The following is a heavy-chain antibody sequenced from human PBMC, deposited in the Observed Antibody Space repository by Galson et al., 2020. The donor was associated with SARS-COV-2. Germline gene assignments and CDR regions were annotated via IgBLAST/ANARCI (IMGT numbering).Heavy chain of an antibody. Sequence: GESLKISCAASGCTFRNHAMSWVRQAPGKGLEWVSVSGGGTYYADYVQGRFTIPRDNSKNTLFLQMNSLSAEDTAVYYCTRQPGYCTTGVCYNFDFWGQGTLVTVSS. D-gene: IGHD2-8*01. V-gene: IGHV3-23*01. CDR1: GCTFRNHA. CDR2: SGGGT. CDR3: TRQPGYCTTGVCYNFDF. J-gene: IGHJ4*02.